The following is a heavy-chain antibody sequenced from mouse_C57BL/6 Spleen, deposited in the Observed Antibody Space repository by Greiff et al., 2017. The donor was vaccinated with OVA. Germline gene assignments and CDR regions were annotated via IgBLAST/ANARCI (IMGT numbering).Heavy chain of an antibody. D-gene: IGHD2-2*01. J-gene: IGHJ4*01. V-gene: IGHV10-1*01. CDR2: IRSTSNNYAT. Sequence: EVKLEESGGGLVQPKGSLKLSCAASGFSFNTYAMNWVRQAPGKGLEWVARIRSTSNNYATYYADSVKDRFTISSDDSESMLYLKRNNLKTEDTARDDGVRGGYDPYYAMDYWGQGTSVTVSS. CDR1: GFSFNTYA. CDR3: VRGGYDPYYAMDY.